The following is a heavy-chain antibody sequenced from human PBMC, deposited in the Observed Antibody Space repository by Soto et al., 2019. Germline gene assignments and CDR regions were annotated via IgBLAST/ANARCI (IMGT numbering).Heavy chain of an antibody. Sequence: ASVKVSCKASGYTFTSYDINGVRQATGQGLEWMGWMNPNSGNTVYAQKFQDRVTMTRNTPISTAYMELSSLRSEDTAVYYCARERNMYGMDVWGQGTTVTVSS. CDR2: MNPNSGNT. CDR1: GYTFTSYD. V-gene: IGHV1-8*01. D-gene: IGHD1-1*01. CDR3: ARERNMYGMDV. J-gene: IGHJ6*02.